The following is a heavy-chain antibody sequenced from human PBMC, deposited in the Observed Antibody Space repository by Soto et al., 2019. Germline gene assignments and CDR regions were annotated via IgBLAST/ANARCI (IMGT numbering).Heavy chain of an antibody. CDR2: IYYSGST. J-gene: IGHJ6*02. Sequence: QVQLQESGPGLVKPSQTLSLTCTVSGGSISSGGYYWSWIRQHPGKGLEWIGYIYYSGSTYYNPSLTSRVTLSVDPSKNQYSRKLSSVTAADTAVYYCARVNGVESDYGFYGMDVWGQGTTVTVSS. V-gene: IGHV4-31*03. CDR3: ARVNGVESDYGFYGMDV. CDR1: GGSISSGGYY. D-gene: IGHD4-17*01.